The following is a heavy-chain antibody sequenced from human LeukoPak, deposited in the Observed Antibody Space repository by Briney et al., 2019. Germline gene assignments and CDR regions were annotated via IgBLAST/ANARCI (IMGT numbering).Heavy chain of an antibody. CDR3: ARDTAIVVKRKHFDY. CDR1: GGTFSSYA. J-gene: IGHJ4*02. V-gene: IGHV1-69*13. Sequence: WASVKVSCTASGGTFSSYAISWVRQAPGQGLEWMGGIIPIFGTANYAQKFRGRVTITADESTSTAYMELSSLRSEDTAVYYCARDTAIVVKRKHFDYWGQGTLVTVSS. D-gene: IGHD3-22*01. CDR2: IIPIFGTA.